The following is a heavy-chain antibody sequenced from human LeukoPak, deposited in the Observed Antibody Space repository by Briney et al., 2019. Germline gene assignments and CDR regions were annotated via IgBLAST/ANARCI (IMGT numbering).Heavy chain of an antibody. J-gene: IGHJ6*02. V-gene: IGHV1-18*01. CDR2: ISAYNGNT. D-gene: IGHD4-23*01. Sequence: ASVKVSCKASGGTFSSYAISWVRQAPGQGLEWMGWISAYNGNTNYAQKLQGRVTMTTDTSTSTAYMELRSLRSDDTAVYYCARDETTVDNYYYGMDVWGQGTTVTVSS. CDR1: GGTFSSYA. CDR3: ARDETTVDNYYYGMDV.